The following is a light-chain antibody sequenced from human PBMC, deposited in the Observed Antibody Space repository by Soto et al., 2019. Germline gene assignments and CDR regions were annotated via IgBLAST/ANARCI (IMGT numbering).Light chain of an antibody. J-gene: IGLJ1*01. CDR1: SSDVGAYTY. CDR3: SSYTGSITDV. V-gene: IGLV2-14*01. Sequence: QSVLTQPASVSGSPGQSITISCTGTSSDVGAYTYVSWYQQHPGKAPKLMIYDVSNRPSGVSNRFSGSKSGDTASLTISGLQAADEADYYCSSYTGSITDVFGTGTKLTVL. CDR2: DVS.